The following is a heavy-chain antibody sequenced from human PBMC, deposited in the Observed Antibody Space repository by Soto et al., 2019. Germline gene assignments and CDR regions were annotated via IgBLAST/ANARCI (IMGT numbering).Heavy chain of an antibody. J-gene: IGHJ6*02. D-gene: IGHD3-16*01. CDR2: IIPIFGTA. CDR1: GGTFSSYA. CDR3: ARHLGGNHYYYGMDV. Sequence: QVQLVQSGAEVKKPGSSVKVSCKASGGTFSSYAISWVRQAPGQGLEWMGGIIPIFGTADYAQKFQGRVTITADDFTSTAYMELSSLRSEDTAEYYCARHLGGNHYYYGMDVWGQGTTVTVSS. V-gene: IGHV1-69*12.